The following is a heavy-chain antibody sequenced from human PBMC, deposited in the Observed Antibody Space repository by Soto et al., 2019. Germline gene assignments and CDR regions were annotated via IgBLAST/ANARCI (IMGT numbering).Heavy chain of an antibody. J-gene: IGHJ6*03. Sequence: QVQLVQSGAEVKKPGASVKVSCKASGYTFTSYGISWVRQAPGQGLEWMGWISAYNGNTNYAQKLQGRVTMTTDTSTSTAYMELRSLRSDDTAVYYCAREYYDFWSGYEGYMYVWGKGTTVTVSS. D-gene: IGHD3-3*01. CDR2: ISAYNGNT. CDR3: AREYYDFWSGYEGYMYV. CDR1: GYTFTSYG. V-gene: IGHV1-18*01.